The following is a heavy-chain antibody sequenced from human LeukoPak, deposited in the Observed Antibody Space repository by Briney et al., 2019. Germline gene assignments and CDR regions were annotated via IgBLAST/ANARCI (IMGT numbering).Heavy chain of an antibody. CDR1: GFTVSSNY. CDR3: ARGTYYDSSGACWGY. Sequence: GGSLRLSCAASGFTVSSNYMSWVRQAPGKGLEWVSVIYSGGSTYYADSVKGRFTISRDNSKNTLYLQMNSLRAEDTAVYYCARGTYYDSSGACWGYWGQGTLVTVSS. V-gene: IGHV3-53*01. CDR2: IYSGGST. J-gene: IGHJ4*02. D-gene: IGHD3-22*01.